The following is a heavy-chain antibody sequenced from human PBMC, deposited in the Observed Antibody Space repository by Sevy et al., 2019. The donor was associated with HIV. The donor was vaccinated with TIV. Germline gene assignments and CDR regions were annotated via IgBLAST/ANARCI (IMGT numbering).Heavy chain of an antibody. Sequence: GGSLRLSCAASGFTFSSYGMHWVRQAPGKGLEWVAVIWYDGSNKYYADSVKGRFTISRDNSKNTLYLQMNSLRAEDTAVYYCARDLEIATGFFDYWGQGTLVTVSS. CDR1: GFTFSSYG. J-gene: IGHJ4*02. D-gene: IGHD2-21*01. CDR2: IWYDGSNK. CDR3: ARDLEIATGFFDY. V-gene: IGHV3-33*01.